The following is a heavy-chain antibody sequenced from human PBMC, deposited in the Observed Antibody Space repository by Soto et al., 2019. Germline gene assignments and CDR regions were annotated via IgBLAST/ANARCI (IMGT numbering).Heavy chain of an antibody. J-gene: IGHJ6*02. V-gene: IGHV1-3*01. CDR2: INAGNGNT. CDR1: GYTFTSYA. CDR3: ARAVSTYYYYYGMDV. Sequence: ASVKVSCKASGYTFTSYAIHWVRQAPGQRLEWMGWINAGNGNTKYSQKFQGRVTITRDTSASTAYMELSSLRSEDTAVYYCARAVSTYYYYYGMDVWGQGTTVTVSS.